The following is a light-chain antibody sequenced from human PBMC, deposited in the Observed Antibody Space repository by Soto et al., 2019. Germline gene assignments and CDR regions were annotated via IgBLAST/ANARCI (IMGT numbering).Light chain of an antibody. CDR1: QSVSSTY. CDR2: GAS. J-gene: IGKJ2*01. CDR3: QQYGSSSYT. V-gene: IGKV3-20*01. Sequence: EIVLTQSPGTLSLSPGERATLSCRASQSVSSTYLAWYQQNPGQAPRLLIYGASSRATGIPDRFSGSGSGTDFTLTISRLEPEEFAVYFWQQYGSSSYTFGQGTKLEIK.